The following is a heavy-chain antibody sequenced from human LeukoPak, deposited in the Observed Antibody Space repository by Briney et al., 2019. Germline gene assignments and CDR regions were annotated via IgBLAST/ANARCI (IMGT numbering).Heavy chain of an antibody. J-gene: IGHJ5*02. Sequence: ASVKVSCKASGYTFTGYYMHWVRQAPGQGLEWMGWINPNSGGTNYAQKFQGRVTMTRDTSISTAYMELSRLRSDDTAVYYCARGSSMVRGVIIRTNWFDPWGQGTLVTVSS. CDR2: INPNSGGT. D-gene: IGHD3-10*01. V-gene: IGHV1-2*02. CDR1: GYTFTGYY. CDR3: ARGSSMVRGVIIRTNWFDP.